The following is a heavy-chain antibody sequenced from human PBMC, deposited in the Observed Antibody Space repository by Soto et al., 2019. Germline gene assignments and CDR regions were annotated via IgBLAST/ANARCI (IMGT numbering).Heavy chain of an antibody. Sequence: QVQLQESGPGLVKPSQTLSLTCTVSGGSISSGDYYWSWIRQPPGKGLEWIGYIYYSGSTYYNPSLKSRVTISVDTSKNQFSLKLSSVTAADTAVYYCASGLRLGELSFPFDYWGQGTLVTVSS. CDR3: ASGLRLGELSFPFDY. J-gene: IGHJ4*02. CDR1: GGSISSGDYY. CDR2: IYYSGST. D-gene: IGHD3-16*02. V-gene: IGHV4-30-4*01.